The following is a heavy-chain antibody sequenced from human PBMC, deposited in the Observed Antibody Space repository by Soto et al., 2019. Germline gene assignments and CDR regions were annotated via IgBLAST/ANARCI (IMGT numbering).Heavy chain of an antibody. D-gene: IGHD1-26*01. CDR3: AKDRSGSYFRFYYYYYGMDV. J-gene: IGHJ6*02. V-gene: IGHV3-7*01. Sequence: GGSLRISCAASGLIFSKLWMTWVRQSPGKGLEWVANIKHDGSEKYYVDSVGGRFTISRDNAEDSLYLQMNSLRAEDTAVYYCAKDRSGSYFRFYYYYYGMDVWGHGTTVTVSS. CDR2: IKHDGSEK. CDR1: GLIFSKLW.